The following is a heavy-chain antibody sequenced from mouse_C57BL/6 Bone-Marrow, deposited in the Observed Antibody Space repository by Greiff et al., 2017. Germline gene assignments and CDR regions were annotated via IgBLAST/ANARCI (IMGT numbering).Heavy chain of an antibody. Sequence: DVKLVESGGGLVKPGGSLKLSCAASGFTFSSYAMSWVRQTPEKRLEWVATISDGGSYTYYPDNVKGRFTISRDNAKNNLYLQMSHLKSEDTAMYYCARVSTMSTTGAYWGQGTLVTVSA. D-gene: IGHD2-4*01. CDR2: ISDGGSYT. CDR1: GFTFSSYA. CDR3: ARVSTMSTTGAY. V-gene: IGHV5-4*03. J-gene: IGHJ3*01.